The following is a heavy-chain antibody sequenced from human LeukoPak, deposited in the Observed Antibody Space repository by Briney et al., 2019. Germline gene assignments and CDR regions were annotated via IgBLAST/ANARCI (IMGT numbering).Heavy chain of an antibody. CDR3: AGGDYYYYGMDV. Sequence: GGSLRLSCAASGFTFSSYEMNWVRQAPGKGLEWVSYISSSGSTIYYADSVKGRFTISRDNAKNSLYLQMNSLRAEDTAVYYCAGGDYYYYGMDVWGKGTTVTVSS. J-gene: IGHJ6*04. CDR2: ISSSGSTI. CDR1: GFTFSSYE. V-gene: IGHV3-48*03. D-gene: IGHD3-10*01.